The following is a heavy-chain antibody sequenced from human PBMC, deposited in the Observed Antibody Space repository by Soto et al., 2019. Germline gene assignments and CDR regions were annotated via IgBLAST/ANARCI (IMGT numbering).Heavy chain of an antibody. J-gene: IGHJ4*02. V-gene: IGHV3-21*01. CDR1: GFTFSSYS. CDR3: ARDLYGTDSSTIF. CDR2: ISSSSSYI. Sequence: PGGSLRLSCAASGFTFSSYSMNWVRQAPGKGLEWVSSISSSSSYIYYADSVKGRFTISRDNAKNSLYLQMNSLRAEDTAVYYCARDLYGTDSSTIFWGQGTLVTVSS. D-gene: IGHD2-2*01.